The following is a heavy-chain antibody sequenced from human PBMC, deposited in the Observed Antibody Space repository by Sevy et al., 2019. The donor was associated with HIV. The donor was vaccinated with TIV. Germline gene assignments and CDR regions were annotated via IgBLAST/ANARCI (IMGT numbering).Heavy chain of an antibody. CDR3: ATTKDYYDNSGDPFDY. V-gene: IGHV1-24*01. J-gene: IGHJ4*02. D-gene: IGHD3-22*01. Sequence: ASVKVSCKVSGSTLTRLSMHWVRQAPGKGLEWMASFDPEDGKTVYAQKFQGRVTMTEDTSTDTAYMGLSSLRSEDTAVYYCATTKDYYDNSGDPFDYWGQGILVTVSS. CDR1: GSTLTRLS. CDR2: FDPEDGKT.